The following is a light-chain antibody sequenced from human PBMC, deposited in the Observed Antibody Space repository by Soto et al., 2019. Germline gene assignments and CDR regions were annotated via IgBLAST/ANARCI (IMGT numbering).Light chain of an antibody. V-gene: IGLV1-44*01. CDR2: SNA. J-gene: IGLJ2*01. Sequence: QSVLTQTPSASGTPGQRVIIFCSGSTSNIGSNAVSWYQQLPGTAPKLLTYSNAQRPSGVSDRFSGSRSGTSASLAISGLQSEDESDYFCAAWDDRLNGVIFGGGTQLTVL. CDR3: AAWDDRLNGVI. CDR1: TSNIGSNA.